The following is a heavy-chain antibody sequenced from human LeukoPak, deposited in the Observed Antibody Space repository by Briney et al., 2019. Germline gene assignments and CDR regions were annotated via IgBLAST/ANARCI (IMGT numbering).Heavy chain of an antibody. V-gene: IGHV4-39*07. CDR3: ARDVGLYSSSWYDY. J-gene: IGHJ4*02. CDR1: GGSISSSSYY. CDR2: IYYSGST. Sequence: SETLSLTCTVSGGSISSSSYYWGWIRQPPGKGLEWIGSIYYSGSTYYNPSLKSRVTISVDTSKNQFSLKLSSVTAADTAVYYCARDVGLYSSSWYDYWGQGTLVTVSS. D-gene: IGHD6-13*01.